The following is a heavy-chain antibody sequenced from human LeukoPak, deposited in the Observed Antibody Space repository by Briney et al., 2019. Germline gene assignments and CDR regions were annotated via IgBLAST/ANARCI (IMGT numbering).Heavy chain of an antibody. CDR2: ISAYNGNT. Sequence: ASVKVSCKASGYTFTSYYMHWVRQAPGQGLEWMGWISAYNGNTNYAQKLQGRVTMTTDTSTSTAYMELRSLRSDDTAVYYCARDRLRYSSSSGVDYWGQGTLVTVSS. CDR3: ARDRLRYSSSSGVDY. D-gene: IGHD6-6*01. J-gene: IGHJ4*02. V-gene: IGHV1-18*04. CDR1: GYTFTSYY.